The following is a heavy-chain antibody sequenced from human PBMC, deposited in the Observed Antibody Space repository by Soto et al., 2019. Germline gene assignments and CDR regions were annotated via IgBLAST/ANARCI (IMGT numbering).Heavy chain of an antibody. J-gene: IGHJ4*02. D-gene: IGHD1-1*01. Sequence: QVQLQESGPGLVKPSETLSLTCSVSGGSISSYYWGWIRQPPGKGLEWIGYISYTGSTDYSPSLKSRVTISVDTAKNQVSLKVRSVTAADTAIYFCARHYPIGNNWNYFDYWGRGTLVTVSS. CDR3: ARHYPIGNNWNYFDY. CDR2: ISYTGST. CDR1: GGSISSYY. V-gene: IGHV4-59*08.